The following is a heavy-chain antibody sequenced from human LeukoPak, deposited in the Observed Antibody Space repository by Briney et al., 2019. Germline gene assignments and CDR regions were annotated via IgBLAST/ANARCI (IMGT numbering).Heavy chain of an antibody. V-gene: IGHV4-31*03. J-gene: IGHJ5*02. CDR2: IYYSGCT. CDR3: ARGPPFPGGNSIAVEFNP. Sequence: SETLSLTCTVSGGSISSGGYYWSWIRQHPGKGLEWIGYIYYSGCTYYNPSLKSRVTISVDTSKNQFSLKLSSVTAADTAVYYCARGPPFPGGNSIAVEFNPWGQGTLVTVSS. D-gene: IGHD6-19*01. CDR1: GGSISSGGYY.